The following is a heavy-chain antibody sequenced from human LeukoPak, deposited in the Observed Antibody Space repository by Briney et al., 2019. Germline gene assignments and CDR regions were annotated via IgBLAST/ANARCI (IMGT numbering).Heavy chain of an antibody. CDR3: ARTGSAGGY. Sequence: SETLSLTCTVFGGSVSGGNYYCSWTRQSPGKGLEWIGYIHYSGSTVYSPSLKTRVTMSIDTSKNQWSLNLSSVTAADTAVYYCARTGSAGGYWGQGTLVTVSS. V-gene: IGHV4-61*01. D-gene: IGHD1-14*01. CDR2: IHYSGST. J-gene: IGHJ4*02. CDR1: GGSVSGGNYY.